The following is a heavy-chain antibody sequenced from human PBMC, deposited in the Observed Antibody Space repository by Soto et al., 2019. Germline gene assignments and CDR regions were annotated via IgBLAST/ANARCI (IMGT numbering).Heavy chain of an antibody. CDR2: ISAYNGNT. V-gene: IGHV1-18*01. Sequence: ASVKVSCKASGYTFTSYGISWVRQAPGQGLEWMGWISAYNGNTNYAQKLQGRVTMTTDTSTSTAYMELRSLRSDDTAVYYCARYIVVVPAEGYFDYWGQGTLVTVSS. D-gene: IGHD2-2*01. J-gene: IGHJ4*02. CDR1: GYTFTSYG. CDR3: ARYIVVVPAEGYFDY.